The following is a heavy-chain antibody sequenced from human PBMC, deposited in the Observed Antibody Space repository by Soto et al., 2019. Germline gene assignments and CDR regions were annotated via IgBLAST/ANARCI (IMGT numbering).Heavy chain of an antibody. V-gene: IGHV4-39*01. J-gene: IGHJ5*02. CDR2: IYHTGTT. CDR1: AASISSSNDY. CDR3: ARHGPSAPRRCFDA. D-gene: IGHD6-6*01. Sequence: QLQESGPGLVKPSETLPLSCTVSAASISSSNDYWAWIRQSPGRGLEWIGSIYHTGTTYYSPSIKSRDTMSVDTSETFFSLKLRPVTASDAAIYFCARHGPSAPRRCFDAWGQGGLVAVSS.